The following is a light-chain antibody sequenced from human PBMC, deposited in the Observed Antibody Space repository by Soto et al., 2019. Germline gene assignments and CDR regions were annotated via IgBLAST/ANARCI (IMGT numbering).Light chain of an antibody. V-gene: IGKV1-9*01. CDR2: AAS. Sequence: IQLTQSPSSLSASIGDRVTITCRASQGISSFLAWYQQKPGKAPKLLIYAASTLQSGIPSRFSGSGSGTDFTLTISSLQPEDFATYYCQQLNIDSYPITFGQGTRPEIK. CDR3: QQLNIDSYPIT. CDR1: QGISSF. J-gene: IGKJ5*01.